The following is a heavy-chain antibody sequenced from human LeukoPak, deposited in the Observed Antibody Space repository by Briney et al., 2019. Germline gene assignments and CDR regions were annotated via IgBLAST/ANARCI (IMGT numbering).Heavy chain of an antibody. Sequence: RTGGSLRLSCAASGFTFDDYGMSWVRQAPGKGLEWVSGINWNGGSTGYADSVKGRFTISRDNAKNSLYLRMNSLRAEDTALYYCARAKCSSTSCYGNYYYYMDVWGKGTTVTVSS. CDR1: GFTFDDYG. V-gene: IGHV3-20*04. CDR2: INWNGGST. J-gene: IGHJ6*03. D-gene: IGHD2-2*01. CDR3: ARAKCSSTSCYGNYYYYMDV.